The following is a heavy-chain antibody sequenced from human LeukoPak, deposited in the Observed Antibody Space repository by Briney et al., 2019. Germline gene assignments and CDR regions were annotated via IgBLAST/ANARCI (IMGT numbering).Heavy chain of an antibody. J-gene: IGHJ4*02. CDR1: GSTFYSYW. CDR3: AMGPYYYDSSGFYY. D-gene: IGHD3-22*01. V-gene: IGHV3-74*01. Sequence: GGSLRLSCVASGSTFYSYWVHWVRQAPGKGLVWVSRINSDGSSTNYADSVKGRFTISRDNAKNTLYLQMNSLRAEDTAVYYCAMGPYYYDSSGFYYWGQGTLVTVSS. CDR2: INSDGSST.